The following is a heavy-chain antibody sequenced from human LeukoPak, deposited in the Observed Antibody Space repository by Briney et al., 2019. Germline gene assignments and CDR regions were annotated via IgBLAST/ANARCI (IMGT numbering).Heavy chain of an antibody. CDR2: IYYSGST. D-gene: IGHD6-19*01. J-gene: IGHJ6*02. V-gene: IGHV4-59*01. CDR1: GGSISSYY. CDR3: ARVTSYSSGWLGGYYYYGMDV. Sequence: SETLSLTCTVSGGSISSYYWSWIRQPPGKGLEWTGYIYYSGSTNYNPSLKSRVTISVDTSKNQFSLKLSSVTAADTAVYYCARVTSYSSGWLGGYYYYGMDVWGQGTTVTVSS.